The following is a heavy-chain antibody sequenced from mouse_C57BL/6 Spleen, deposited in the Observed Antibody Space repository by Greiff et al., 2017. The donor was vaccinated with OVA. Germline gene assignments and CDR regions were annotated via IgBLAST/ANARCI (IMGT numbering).Heavy chain of an antibody. CDR3: ARSFTTVVATDY. Sequence: QVQLQQPGAELVKPGASVKLSCKASGYTFTSYWMHWVKQRPGQGLEWIGIIHPNSGSTNYNEKFKSKATLTVDKSSSTAYMQRSSLTSEDSAVYYCARSFTTVVATDYWGQVTTLTVSS. CDR2: IHPNSGST. J-gene: IGHJ2*01. CDR1: GYTFTSYW. D-gene: IGHD1-1*01. V-gene: IGHV1-64*01.